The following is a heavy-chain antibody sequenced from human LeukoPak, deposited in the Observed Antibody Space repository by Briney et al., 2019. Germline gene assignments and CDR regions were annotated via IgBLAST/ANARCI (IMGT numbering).Heavy chain of an antibody. CDR1: GGSISSYY. CDR3: ASVSSSSWSVWFDP. J-gene: IGHJ5*02. D-gene: IGHD6-13*01. CDR2: IYYSGST. V-gene: IGHV4-59*01. Sequence: SETLSLTCTVSGGSISSYYWSWIRQPPGKGLEWIGYIYYSGSTNYNPSLKSRVTVSVDTSRNQFSLKLSSVTAADTAVYYCASVSSSSWSVWFDPWGQGTLVTVSS.